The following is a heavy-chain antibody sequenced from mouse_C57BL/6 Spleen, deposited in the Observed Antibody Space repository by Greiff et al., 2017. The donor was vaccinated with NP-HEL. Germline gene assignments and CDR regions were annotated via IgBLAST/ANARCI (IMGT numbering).Heavy chain of an antibody. J-gene: IGHJ2*01. CDR3: ARQLRLRDY. CDR2: INPNNGGT. V-gene: IGHV1-26*01. D-gene: IGHD3-2*02. Sequence: DVQLQQSGPELVKPGASVKISCKASGYTFTDYYMNWVKQSHGKSLEWIGDINPNNGGTSYNQKFKGKATLTVDKSSSTAYMELRSLTSEDSAVYYCARQLRLRDYWGQGTTLTVSS. CDR1: GYTFTDYY.